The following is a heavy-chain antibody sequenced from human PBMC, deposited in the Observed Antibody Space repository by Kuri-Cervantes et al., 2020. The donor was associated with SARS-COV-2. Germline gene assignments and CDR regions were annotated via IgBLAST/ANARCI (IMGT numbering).Heavy chain of an antibody. D-gene: IGHD6-6*01. V-gene: IGHV3-30*18. Sequence: GGSLRLSCAASGFAFRSYGMHWVRQAPGKGLEWVAVTSFDENNKRYADSVKGRFSISRDNSKNTLYLQMNSLKVEDTAVYYCAKDLSYSSSPGYYYYYYGMDVWGQGTTVTVSS. CDR1: GFAFRSYG. J-gene: IGHJ6*02. CDR2: TSFDENNK. CDR3: AKDLSYSSSPGYYYYYYGMDV.